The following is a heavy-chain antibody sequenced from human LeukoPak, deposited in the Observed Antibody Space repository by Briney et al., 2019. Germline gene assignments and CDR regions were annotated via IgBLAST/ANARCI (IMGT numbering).Heavy chain of an antibody. CDR2: IYTSGST. D-gene: IGHD3-9*01. CDR3: ASGIVLRYFDWFLDS. J-gene: IGHJ4*02. V-gene: IGHV4-61*02. CDR1: GGSISSGSYY. Sequence: PSQTLSLTCTVSGGSISSGSYYWSWIRQPAGKGLEWIGRIYTSGSTNYNPSLKSRVTMSVDTPKNQFSLKLSSVTAADTAVYYCASGIVLRYFDWFLDSWGQGTLVTVSS.